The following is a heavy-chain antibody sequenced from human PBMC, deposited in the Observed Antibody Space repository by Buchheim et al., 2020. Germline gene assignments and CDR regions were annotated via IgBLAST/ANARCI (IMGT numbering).Heavy chain of an antibody. CDR1: GFSLSTSGMC. V-gene: IGHV2-70*15. CDR3: ARTTARNSGSYRIDY. CDR2: IDWDDDK. J-gene: IGHJ4*02. D-gene: IGHD1-26*01. Sequence: QVTLRESGPALVKPTQTLTLTCTFSGFSLSTSGMCVSWIRQPPGKALEWLARIDWDDDKYYTTSLKTRLTIPKETSKNQVVLTMTNMDPVDAATYYCARTTARNSGSYRIDYWGQGTL.